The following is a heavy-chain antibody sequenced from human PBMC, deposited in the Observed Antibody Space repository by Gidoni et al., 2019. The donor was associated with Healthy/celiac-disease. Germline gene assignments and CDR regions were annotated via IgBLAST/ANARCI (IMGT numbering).Heavy chain of an antibody. J-gene: IGHJ5*02. CDR3: ARFTIQLLSKDLRSNWFDP. V-gene: IGHV1-18*01. Sequence: RRISAYNGNTNYAQKLQGRVTMTTDTSTSTAYMELRSLRSDDTAVYYCARFTIQLLSKDLRSNWFDPWGQGTLVTVSS. CDR2: ISAYNGNT. D-gene: IGHD2-2*01.